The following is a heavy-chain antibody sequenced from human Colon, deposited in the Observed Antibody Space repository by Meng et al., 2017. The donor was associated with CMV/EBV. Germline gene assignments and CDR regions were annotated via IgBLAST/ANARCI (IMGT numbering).Heavy chain of an antibody. J-gene: IGHJ4*02. CDR2: TSYDERKT. V-gene: IGHV3-30*18. Sequence: GFIFSTYGMHWVRQAPGKGLEWVAVTSYDERKTYHADSVKGRFTISRDNSKNTLYLQMNSLRAEDTAVYYCAKPESDYGGNTRFDYWGQGTLVTVSS. CDR3: AKPESDYGGNTRFDY. CDR1: GFIFSTYG. D-gene: IGHD4-23*01.